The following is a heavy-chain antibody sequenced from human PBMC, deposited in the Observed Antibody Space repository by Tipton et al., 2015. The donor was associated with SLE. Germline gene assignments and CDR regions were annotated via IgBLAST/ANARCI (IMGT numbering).Heavy chain of an antibody. V-gene: IGHV3-30*02. Sequence: GSLRLSCAASEFTFNTYGMHWVRQAPGKGLEWVAFIRYDGSNKYYADSVKGRFTISRDNSKNTLYLQMNSLRADDTAVYYCAKDLTSGWSFCYFDLWGRGTLVTVSS. CDR3: AKDLTSGWSFCYFDL. CDR1: EFTFNTYG. CDR2: IRYDGSNK. D-gene: IGHD6-19*01. J-gene: IGHJ2*01.